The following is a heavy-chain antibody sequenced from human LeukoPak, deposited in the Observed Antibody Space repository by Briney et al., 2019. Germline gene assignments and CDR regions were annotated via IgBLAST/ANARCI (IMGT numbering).Heavy chain of an antibody. CDR1: GFTFSSYS. J-gene: IGHJ4*02. CDR3: ARERTALYYFDY. Sequence: GGSLRLSCAASGFTFSSYSMNWVRQAPGKGLEWVSYISSSSSTTYYADSVKGRFTISRDNAKNSLYLQMNSLRAEDTAVYYCARERTALYYFDYWGQGTLVTVSS. D-gene: IGHD5-18*01. V-gene: IGHV3-48*01. CDR2: ISSSSSTT.